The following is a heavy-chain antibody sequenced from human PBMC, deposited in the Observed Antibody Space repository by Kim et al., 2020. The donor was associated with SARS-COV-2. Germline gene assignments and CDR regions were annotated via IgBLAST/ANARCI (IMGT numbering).Heavy chain of an antibody. CDR1: GFTFSSYG. CDR3: AKDLGDYVWGSYRSYYGMDV. CDR2: ISYDGSNK. V-gene: IGHV3-30*18. Sequence: GGSLRLSCAASGFTFSSYGMHWVRQAPGKGLEWVAVISYDGSNKYYADSVKGRFTISRDNSKNTLYLQMNSLRAEDTAVYYCAKDLGDYVWGSYRSYYGMDVCGQGTTVTVSS. J-gene: IGHJ6*02. D-gene: IGHD3-16*02.